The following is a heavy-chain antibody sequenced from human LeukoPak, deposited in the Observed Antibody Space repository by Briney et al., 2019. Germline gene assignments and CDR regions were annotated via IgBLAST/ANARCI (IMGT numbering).Heavy chain of an antibody. V-gene: IGHV3-9*01. Sequence: GRSLRLSCAASGFTFDDYAMHWVRQAPGKGLEWVSGISWNSGIIGDADSVKGRFTISRDNAKKSRYLQMNSLRPDDTALYYCAKDIAPIPVAGTGWGDYYHAMDVWGQGTTVTVSS. CDR3: AKDIAPIPVAGTGWGDYYHAMDV. CDR1: GFTFDDYA. D-gene: IGHD6-19*01. J-gene: IGHJ6*02. CDR2: ISWNSGII.